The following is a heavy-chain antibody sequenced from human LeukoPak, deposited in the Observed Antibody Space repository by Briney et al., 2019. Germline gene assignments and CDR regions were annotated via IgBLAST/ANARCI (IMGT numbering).Heavy chain of an antibody. CDR3: ARDFGRAAASY. V-gene: IGHV3-23*01. CDR1: GFTFSSYA. D-gene: IGHD6-13*01. J-gene: IGHJ4*02. CDR2: LSGSGSST. Sequence: GGSLRLSCAASGFTFSSYAMNWVRQAPGKGLEWVSSLSGSGSSTYYADSVKGRFTISRDNSKNTLYLQMNSLRAEDTAVYYCARDFGRAAASYWGQGTLVTVSS.